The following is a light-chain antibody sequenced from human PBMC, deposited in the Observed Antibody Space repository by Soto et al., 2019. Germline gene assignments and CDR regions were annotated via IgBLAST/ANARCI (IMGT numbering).Light chain of an antibody. CDR1: QSISSW. Sequence: DIQMTQSPSTLSASVGDRVTITCRASQSISSWLAWYQQKPGKAPKLLIYDASSLESGVPSRFSGSGSGKALTLTLSSLHHDDFATYYCQQYNSYLYTFGQGTKLEIK. CDR3: QQYNSYLYT. CDR2: DAS. J-gene: IGKJ2*01. V-gene: IGKV1-5*01.